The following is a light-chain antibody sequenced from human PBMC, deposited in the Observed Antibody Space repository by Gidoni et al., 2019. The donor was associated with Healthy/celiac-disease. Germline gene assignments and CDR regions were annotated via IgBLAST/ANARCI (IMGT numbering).Light chain of an antibody. CDR3: QQNGSSPGT. V-gene: IGKV3-20*01. CDR1: PSVISSY. J-gene: IGKJ1*01. Sequence: VLTQSPGTLSLSPGERATLSCRASPSVISSYLAWYQQKPGQAPSLLIYGASSRATGIPDRFSGSGSGTDVTLTSGRLGPEDCAVYYCQQNGSSPGTFXXXTKVEIK. CDR2: GAS.